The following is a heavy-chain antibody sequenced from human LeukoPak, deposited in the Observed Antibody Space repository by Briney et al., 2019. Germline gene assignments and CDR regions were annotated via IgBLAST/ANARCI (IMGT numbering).Heavy chain of an antibody. V-gene: IGHV3-11*01. D-gene: IGHD2-21*02. J-gene: IGHJ4*02. CDR2: ISSSGSTI. CDR1: GFTFSDYY. CDR3: ARLIVVVTAVDY. Sequence: LRLSCAASGFTFSDYYMSWIRQAPGKGLEWVSYISSSGSTIYYADSVKGRFTISRDNAKNSLYLQMNSLRAEDTAVYYCARLIVVVTAVDYWGQGTLVTVSS.